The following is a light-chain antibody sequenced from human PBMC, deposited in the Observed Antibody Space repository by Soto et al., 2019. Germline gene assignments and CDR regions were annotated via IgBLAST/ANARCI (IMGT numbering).Light chain of an antibody. V-gene: IGKV1-39*01. CDR3: QQSYNTPICT. Sequence: DIQMTQSPSSLSASVGDRVTITCRASQSISSYLNWYQQKPGKAPKLLIYAASSLQSGVPSRVSGSGSGTDITLTISSLQPEDFATYYCQQSYNTPICTFGPGTKVDIK. CDR2: AAS. CDR1: QSISSY. J-gene: IGKJ3*01.